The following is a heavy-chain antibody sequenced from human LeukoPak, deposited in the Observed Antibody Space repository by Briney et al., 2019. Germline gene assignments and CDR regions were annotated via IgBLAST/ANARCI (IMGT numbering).Heavy chain of an antibody. V-gene: IGHV4-4*07. CDR2: IYNSGST. CDR1: GGSISSYY. D-gene: IGHD5-18*01. J-gene: IGHJ4*02. Sequence: SETLSLTCTVSGGSISSYYWSWIRQPAGKGLEWIGRIYNSGSTNYNPSLKSRVTISVDTSKNQFSLKLSSVTAADTAVYYCARGGYSYGSFRLYFDYWGQGALVTVSS. CDR3: ARGGYSYGSFRLYFDY.